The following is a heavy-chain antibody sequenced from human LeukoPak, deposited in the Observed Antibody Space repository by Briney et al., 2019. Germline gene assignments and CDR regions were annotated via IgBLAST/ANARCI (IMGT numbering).Heavy chain of an antibody. V-gene: IGHV3-49*04. D-gene: IGHD6-6*01. CDR1: GFTFGDYA. J-gene: IGHJ4*02. CDR2: IRSKAYGGTT. CDR3: TRARDIAAPDY. Sequence: PGGSLRLSCTASGFTFGDYAMGWVRQAPGKGLEWVAFIRSKAYGGTTEYAASVKGRFTISRDDSKSIAYLQMNSLKTEDTAVYYCTRARDIAAPDYWGQGTLVTVSS.